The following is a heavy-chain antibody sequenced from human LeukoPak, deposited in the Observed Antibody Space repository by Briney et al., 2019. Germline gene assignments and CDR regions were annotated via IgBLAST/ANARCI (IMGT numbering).Heavy chain of an antibody. CDR2: ISSSSSYI. CDR3: ARDRVVPAAIDYYYGMDV. D-gene: IGHD2-2*01. J-gene: IGHJ6*02. Sequence: GGSQRLSCAASGFTFSSYSMNWVRQAPGKGLEWVSSISSSSSYIYYADSVKGRFTISRDNAKNSLYLQMNSLRAEDTAVYYCARDRVVPAAIDYYYGMDVWGQGTTVTVSS. CDR1: GFTFSSYS. V-gene: IGHV3-21*01.